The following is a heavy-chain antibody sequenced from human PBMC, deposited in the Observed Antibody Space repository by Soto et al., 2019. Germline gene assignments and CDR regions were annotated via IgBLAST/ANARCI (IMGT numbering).Heavy chain of an antibody. V-gene: IGHV1-3*01. D-gene: IGHD3-22*01. CDR1: GYTFTSYA. J-gene: IGHJ4*02. CDR3: ARVYYYDSSGYYFGY. Sequence: ASVKVSCKASGYTFTSYAMHWVRQAPGQRLEWMGWINAGNGNTKYSQKFQGRATITRDTSASTAYMELSSLRSEDTAVYYCARVYYYDSSGYYFGYWGQGTLVTVSS. CDR2: INAGNGNT.